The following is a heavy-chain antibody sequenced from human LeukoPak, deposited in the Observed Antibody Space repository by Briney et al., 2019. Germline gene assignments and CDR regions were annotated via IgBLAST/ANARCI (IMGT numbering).Heavy chain of an antibody. CDR1: GGSPGSGGYS. CDR3: AREGGTTVDY. Sequence: SLPPSLPWGVSGGSPGSGGYSWSWLGHPPGSGLEWMWYIEHSGRTYSNPSLKSLVTISVDGSKNQFSLRLSCVTAADTDVYYCAREGGTTVDYWGQGTLVTVSS. CDR2: IEHSGRT. D-gene: IGHD1-1*01. J-gene: IGHJ4*02. V-gene: IGHV4-30-2*01.